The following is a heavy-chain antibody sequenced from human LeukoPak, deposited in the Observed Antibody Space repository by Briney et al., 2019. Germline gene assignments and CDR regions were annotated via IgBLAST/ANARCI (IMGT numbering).Heavy chain of an antibody. V-gene: IGHV3-7*01. CDR1: GFVFKNYW. J-gene: IGHJ4*01. CDR3: GKSEVTIPDSH. CDR2: INCDGSQK. D-gene: IGHD2-21*02. Sequence: GGSLRLSCAASGFVFKNYWMSWVRQAPGKGLEWLANINCDGSQKYRVDSVKGRFTISRDNAKNSLYLQMNSLRVEDTAVYYCGKSEVTIPDSHWGQGTPVTVSS.